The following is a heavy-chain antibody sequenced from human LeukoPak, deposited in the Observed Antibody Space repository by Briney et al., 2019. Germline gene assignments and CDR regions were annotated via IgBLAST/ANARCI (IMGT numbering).Heavy chain of an antibody. V-gene: IGHV3-53*01. Sequence: GGSLRLSCAASGFNVGSNYMSWVRQAPGKGLQWVSLIYIGGTTYYAASVKGRFTISRDNSKNTLYLQMNSLRAEDTAVYFCARGVAGPHEFDYWGQGTLVTVSS. CDR1: GFNVGSNY. J-gene: IGHJ4*02. D-gene: IGHD6-19*01. CDR2: IYIGGTT. CDR3: ARGVAGPHEFDY.